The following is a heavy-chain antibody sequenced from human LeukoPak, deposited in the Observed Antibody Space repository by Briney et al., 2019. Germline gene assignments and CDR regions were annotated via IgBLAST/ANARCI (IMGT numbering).Heavy chain of an antibody. D-gene: IGHD6-6*01. CDR1: GYSFTSYW. Sequence: GESLKISCKGSGYSFTSYWIGWVRQMPGKGLEWMGIIYPGDSDTRYSPSFQGQVTISADKSISTAYLQWSSLKASDTAMYYCARGNKAYSSSTPHYFDYWGQGTLVTVSS. CDR2: IYPGDSDT. J-gene: IGHJ4*02. V-gene: IGHV5-51*01. CDR3: ARGNKAYSSSTPHYFDY.